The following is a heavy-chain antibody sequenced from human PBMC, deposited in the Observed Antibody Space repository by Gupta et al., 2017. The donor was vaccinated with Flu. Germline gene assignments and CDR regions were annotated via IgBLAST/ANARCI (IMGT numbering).Heavy chain of an antibody. CDR2: IYFSGST. Sequence: QLQLQESGPGLVKPSETLSLSCTVSGGSIRSSSYYWGWIRQPPGKGLEWIGSIYFSGSTYYNPSLKSRVTISVETSKNQFSLKLSSVTAADTAVYYCARRVLSTADGSWDYWGQGTLVTVSS. V-gene: IGHV4-39*01. CDR3: ARRVLSTADGSWDY. CDR1: GGSIRSSSYY. D-gene: IGHD5-24*01. J-gene: IGHJ4*02.